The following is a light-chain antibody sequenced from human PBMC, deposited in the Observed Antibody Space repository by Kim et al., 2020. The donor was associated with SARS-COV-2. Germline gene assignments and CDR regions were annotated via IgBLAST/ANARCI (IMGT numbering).Light chain of an antibody. Sequence: SYELTQPPSVSVSPGQTASITCSGDKLGDKYACWYQQKPGQSPVLVIYQDSKRPSGIPERFSGSNSGNTATLTISGTQAMDEADYYCQAWDSFGGGTQL. V-gene: IGLV3-1*01. CDR2: QDS. CDR1: KLGDKY. CDR3: QAWDS. J-gene: IGLJ2*01.